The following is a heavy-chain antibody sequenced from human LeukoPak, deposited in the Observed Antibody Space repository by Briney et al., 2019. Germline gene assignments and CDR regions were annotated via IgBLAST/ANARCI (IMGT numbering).Heavy chain of an antibody. V-gene: IGHV4-59*12. J-gene: IGHJ4*02. D-gene: IGHD3-22*01. CDR1: GGSISSYY. CDR3: ARDLVSLIAIFAY. CDR2: MYYNRST. Sequence: SETLSLTSTVSGGSISSYYWSWIRQPPGKGLEWIGYMYYNRSTNYNPSLKSRVTISVDTSKNQFSLKLSSVTAADTAVYYCARDLVSLIAIFAYWGQGTLVTVSS.